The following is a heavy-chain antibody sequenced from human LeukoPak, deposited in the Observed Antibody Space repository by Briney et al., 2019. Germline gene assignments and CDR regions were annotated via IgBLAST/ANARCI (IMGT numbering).Heavy chain of an antibody. Sequence: SDTLSLTCTVSGASISSLSDYWGWIRQAPGKGLEWIGSMFNGGGTFYNPSLKSRVSMSIDVSKNQFSLRLKSVAASDTALYYCARHLTYDLGDFWGQGALVTVAS. CDR3: ARHLTYDLGDF. CDR1: GASISSLSDY. V-gene: IGHV4-39*01. J-gene: IGHJ4*02. D-gene: IGHD3-3*01. CDR2: MFNGGGT.